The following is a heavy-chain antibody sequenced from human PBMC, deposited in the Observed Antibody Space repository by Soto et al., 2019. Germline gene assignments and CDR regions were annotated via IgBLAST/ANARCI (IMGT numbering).Heavy chain of an antibody. V-gene: IGHV3-30*18. CDR1: GFTFSSYG. J-gene: IGHJ4*02. CDR2: ISYDGSNK. D-gene: IGHD1-26*01. CDR3: AKGAYSGRYLDY. Sequence: QVQLVESGGGVVQPGRSLRLSCAASGFTFSSYGMHWVRQAPGKGLEWVAVISYDGSNKYYADSVKGRFTISRDNSKNTLYLQMNSLRADDTAVYYCAKGAYSGRYLDYWGQGTLVTVSS.